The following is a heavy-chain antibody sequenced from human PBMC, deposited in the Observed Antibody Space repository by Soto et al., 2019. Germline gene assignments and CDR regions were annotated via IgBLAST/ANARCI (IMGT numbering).Heavy chain of an antibody. CDR2: ISHSGST. J-gene: IGHJ4*02. V-gene: IGHV4-34*01. D-gene: IGHD2-2*01. Sequence: QVQLQQWGAGLLKPSETLSLTCAVYGGSFSGNYWSWIRQTPGKGLEWIGEISHSGSTNYNPSLKSRVTISVDTSKNQFSMKMRSVTAADRAVYYCARGRISSTSPLGYWGQGTLVTVSS. CDR1: GGSFSGNY. CDR3: ARGRISSTSPLGY.